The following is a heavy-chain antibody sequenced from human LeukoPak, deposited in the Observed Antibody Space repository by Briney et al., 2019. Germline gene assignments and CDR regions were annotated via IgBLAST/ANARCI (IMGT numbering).Heavy chain of an antibody. Sequence: ASVKVSCKASGYTLTSYDINWVRQPTAQGLEWVGWMNPNRGNTGYAQKIQGRVTITRNTSISTAYMELSSLRSEDTAVYYCARAWKGVQLRLSEAFDIWGQGTMVTVSS. J-gene: IGHJ3*02. CDR3: ARAWKGVQLRLSEAFDI. D-gene: IGHD5-18*01. CDR1: GYTLTSYD. V-gene: IGHV1-8*03. CDR2: MNPNRGNT.